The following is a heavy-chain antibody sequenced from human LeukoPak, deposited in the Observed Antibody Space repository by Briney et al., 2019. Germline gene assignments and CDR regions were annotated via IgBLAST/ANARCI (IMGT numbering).Heavy chain of an antibody. J-gene: IGHJ3*02. CDR3: ARTWWNYAGAFDI. D-gene: IGHD1-7*01. CDR2: IYHSGST. Sequence: PSETLSLTCAVSGGSISSGGYSWSWIRQPPGKGLEWIGYIYHSGSTYYNPSLKSRVTISVDRSKNQFSLKLSSVTAADTAVYYCARTWWNYAGAFDIWGQGTMVTVSS. V-gene: IGHV4-30-2*01. CDR1: GGSISSGGYS.